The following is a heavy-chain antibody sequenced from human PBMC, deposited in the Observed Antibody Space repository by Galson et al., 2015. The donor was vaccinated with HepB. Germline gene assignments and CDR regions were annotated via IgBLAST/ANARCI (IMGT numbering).Heavy chain of an antibody. CDR2: ISSSGSTI. D-gene: IGHD2-21*02. Sequence: SLRLSCAASGFTFSSYEMNWVRQAPGKGLEWVSYISSSGSTIYYADSVKGRFTISRDNAKNSLYLQMNSLRAEDTAVYYCARAAIAYCGGDCYFGYWGQGTLVTVSS. J-gene: IGHJ4*02. V-gene: IGHV3-48*03. CDR1: GFTFSSYE. CDR3: ARAAIAYCGGDCYFGY.